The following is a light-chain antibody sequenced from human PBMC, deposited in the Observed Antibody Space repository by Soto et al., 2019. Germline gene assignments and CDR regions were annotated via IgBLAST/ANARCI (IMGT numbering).Light chain of an antibody. CDR1: QSISSW. J-gene: IGKJ1*01. Sequence: DIQMTQSPSALSASVGDTVTITCRASQSISSWLAWYQQKPGKAPNLLISAASSLQSGVPSRFSGSGSGTDFTLTISSLQPDDFATYYCQQYNSYSWTFGQGTKVDIK. CDR3: QQYNSYSWT. V-gene: IGKV1-5*01. CDR2: AAS.